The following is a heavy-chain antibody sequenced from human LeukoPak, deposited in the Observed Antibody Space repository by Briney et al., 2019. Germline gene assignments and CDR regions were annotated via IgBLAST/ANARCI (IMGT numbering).Heavy chain of an antibody. J-gene: IGHJ4*02. CDR2: IYYSGST. D-gene: IGHD1-26*01. CDR1: GGSISSYY. V-gene: IGHV4-59*01. CDR3: ARGYSGSYGRFDY. Sequence: PSETLSLTCTVSGGSISSYYWSWIRQPPGKGLGWIGYIYYSGSTSYNPSLKSRVTIPVDTSKNQFSLKLSSVTAADTAVYYCARGYSGSYGRFDYWGQGTLVTVSS.